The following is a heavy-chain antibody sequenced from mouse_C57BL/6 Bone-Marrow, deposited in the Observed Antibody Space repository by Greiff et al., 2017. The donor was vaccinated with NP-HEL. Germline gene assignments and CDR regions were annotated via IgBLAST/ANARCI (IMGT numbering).Heavy chain of an antibody. V-gene: IGHV1-72*01. CDR2: IGPNSGGT. D-gene: IGHD2-3*01. CDR1: GYTFTSYW. CDR3: ARHDGFGTYFDD. Sequence: QVQLKESGAELVKPGASVKLSCKASGYTFTSYWMHWVKQRPGRGLEWIGRIGPNSGGTKYNEKFKSKATLTVDKPSSTAYMQRSSLTSEDSAVYYCARHDGFGTYFDDWGQGTTLTVSS. J-gene: IGHJ2*01.